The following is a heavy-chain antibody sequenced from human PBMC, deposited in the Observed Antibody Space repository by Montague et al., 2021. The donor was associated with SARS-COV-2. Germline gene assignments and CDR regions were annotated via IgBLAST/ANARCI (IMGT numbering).Heavy chain of an antibody. D-gene: IGHD3-10*01. CDR2: VSGSAGNT. Sequence: SPRLSCAASGFTFRNYAMNWVRQAPGKGLEWVSTVSGSAGNTYYADSVRGRFTVSRDNSKDTLFLQMNSLRTEDTAVYYCAKGMDRMVQGIIIWKNGDYFDYWGQGTLVAVSS. J-gene: IGHJ4*02. CDR1: GFTFRNYA. V-gene: IGHV3-23*01. CDR3: AKGMDRMVQGIIIWKNGDYFDY.